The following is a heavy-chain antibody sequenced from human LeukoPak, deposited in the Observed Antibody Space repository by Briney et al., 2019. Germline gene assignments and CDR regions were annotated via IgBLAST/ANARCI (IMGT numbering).Heavy chain of an antibody. J-gene: IGHJ4*02. Sequence: PSETLSLTGDVSGVSISGTNYYWGWIRQPPGMGLEWIGSIHYRLPTFYNPLLKSRVTISVDTSKNQISLRLRSVTAADTAVYYCARHEEEDGYNAKTPDYWGQGTLVTVSS. CDR2: IHYRLPT. D-gene: IGHD5-24*01. V-gene: IGHV4-39*01. CDR3: ARHEEEDGYNAKTPDY. CDR1: GVSISGTNYY.